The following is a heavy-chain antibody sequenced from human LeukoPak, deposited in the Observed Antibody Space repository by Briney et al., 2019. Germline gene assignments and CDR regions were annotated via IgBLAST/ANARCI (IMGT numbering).Heavy chain of an antibody. D-gene: IGHD3-16*02. CDR1: GYTFTGYY. J-gene: IGHJ4*02. V-gene: IGHV1-2*02. CDR3: ARDGTTFGGVIVNFDY. CDR2: INPNSGGT. Sequence: ASVEVSCKASGYTFTGYYMHWVRQAPGQGLEWIGWINPNSGGTNYAQKFQGRVTMTRDTSISTAYMELSRLRSDDTAVYYCARDGTTFGGVIVNFDYWGQGTLVTVSS.